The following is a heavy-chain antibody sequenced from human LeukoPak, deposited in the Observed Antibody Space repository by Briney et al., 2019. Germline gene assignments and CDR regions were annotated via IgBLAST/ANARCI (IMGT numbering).Heavy chain of an antibody. CDR2: ISGGGTDT. CDR1: GFEFSIHD. V-gene: IGHV3-23*01. Sequence: GSLRLSCVVSGFEFSIHDMSWGRQAPGKGPEWVTSISGGGTDTYYRDSVKGRFTISRDTSKNTLYMQMNNLRVEDTALYYCVKGFRFDWWGQGTLVTVSS. J-gene: IGHJ4*02. CDR3: VKGFRFDW.